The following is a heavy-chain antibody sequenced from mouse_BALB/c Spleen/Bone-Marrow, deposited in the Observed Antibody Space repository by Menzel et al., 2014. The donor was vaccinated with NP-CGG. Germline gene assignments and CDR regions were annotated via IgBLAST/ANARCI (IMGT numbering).Heavy chain of an antibody. CDR3: ARAVYGNFDY. Sequence: EVQLVESGGGLVQPGGSLRLSCATSGFTFSDFYMEWVRQPPGKRLEWIAASRNKVNDYTTEHSASVKGRFIVSRDTSQSILYLQMNALRAEDTAIYYCARAVYGNFDYWGQGTTLTVSS. CDR2: SRNKVNDYTT. V-gene: IGHV7-1*02. CDR1: GFTFSDFY. D-gene: IGHD2-1*01. J-gene: IGHJ2*01.